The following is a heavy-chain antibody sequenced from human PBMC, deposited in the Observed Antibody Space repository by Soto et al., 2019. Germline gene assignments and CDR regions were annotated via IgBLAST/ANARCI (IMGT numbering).Heavy chain of an antibody. V-gene: IGHV3-33*01. D-gene: IGHD3-9*01. Sequence: GGSLRLSCAASGFTFSSYGMHWVRQAPGKGLEWVAFIWYDGSNKYYADSVKGRFTISRDNSKNTLYLQMNGLRAEDTAVYYCARESYDILTGYYIHFDYWGQGTLVTVSS. J-gene: IGHJ4*02. CDR2: IWYDGSNK. CDR1: GFTFSSYG. CDR3: ARESYDILTGYYIHFDY.